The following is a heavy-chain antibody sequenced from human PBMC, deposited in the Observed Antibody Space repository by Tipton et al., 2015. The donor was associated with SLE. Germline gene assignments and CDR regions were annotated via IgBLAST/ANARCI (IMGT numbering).Heavy chain of an antibody. Sequence: TLSLTCTVSGGSISSHYWSWIRQPPGKGLAWIGYIFYSGRTNYNPSLKSRVTISVDTSKNQFSLRLSSVTAADTAVYYCAREGDPGYFDYWGQGTLVTVSS. CDR2: IFYSGRT. J-gene: IGHJ4*02. V-gene: IGHV4-59*11. CDR3: AREGDPGYFDY. D-gene: IGHD2-21*01. CDR1: GGSISSHY.